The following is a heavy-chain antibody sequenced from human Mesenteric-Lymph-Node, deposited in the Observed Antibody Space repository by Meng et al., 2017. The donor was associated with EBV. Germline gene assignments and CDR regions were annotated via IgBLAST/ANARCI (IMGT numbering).Heavy chain of an antibody. CDR2: IYFSGSI. Sequence: HDAGPGLLNTSDTLSLSCTVSDDSKVFYSWSWSRQPPGKPLEWIGYIYFSGSINYNPSFKSRVTISVDTSGNQFSLNLRSVTAADTAVYYCARGEAFNYVLYGVDVWGHGTTVTVSS. D-gene: IGHD5-24*01. CDR3: ARGEAFNYVLYGVDV. J-gene: IGHJ6*02. V-gene: IGHV4-59*07. CDR1: DDSKVFYS.